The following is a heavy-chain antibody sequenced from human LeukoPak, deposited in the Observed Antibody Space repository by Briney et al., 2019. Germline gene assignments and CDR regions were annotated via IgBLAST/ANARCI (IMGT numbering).Heavy chain of an antibody. D-gene: IGHD6-19*01. CDR3: ARVAGTKCFDY. Sequence: GGSLRLSCAASGFTFSTYAVSWVRQAPGKGLEWVSSISGSGGSTSYADSVKGRFTISRDNSKNTLYLQMNSPRAEDTAIYYCARVAGTKCFDYWGQGTLVTVSS. J-gene: IGHJ4*02. CDR2: ISGSGGST. V-gene: IGHV3-23*01. CDR1: GFTFSTYA.